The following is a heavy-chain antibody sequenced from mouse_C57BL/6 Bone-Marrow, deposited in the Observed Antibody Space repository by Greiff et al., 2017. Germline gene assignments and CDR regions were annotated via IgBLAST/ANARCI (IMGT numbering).Heavy chain of an antibody. Sequence: QVQLQQPGAELVMPGASVKLSCKASGYTFTSYWMHWVKSRPGQGLEWIGEIDPSDSYTNYNQQFKGKSTLTVDKSSSTAYMQLSSLTSEDSAVYYCARHASYVPFRYWGQGTTLTVSS. V-gene: IGHV1-69*01. D-gene: IGHD6-1*01. CDR3: ARHASYVPFRY. CDR2: IDPSDSYT. CDR1: GYTFTSYW. J-gene: IGHJ2*01.